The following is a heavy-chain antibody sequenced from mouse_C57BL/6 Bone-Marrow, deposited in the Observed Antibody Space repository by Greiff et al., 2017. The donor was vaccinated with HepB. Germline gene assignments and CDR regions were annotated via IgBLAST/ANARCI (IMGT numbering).Heavy chain of an antibody. CDR3: ARGVYYGSSGGDYFDY. D-gene: IGHD1-1*01. J-gene: IGHJ2*01. Sequence: EVHLVESGPELVKPGDSVKISCKASGYSFTGYFMNWVMQSHGKSLEWIGRINPYNGDTFYNQKFKGKATLTVDKSSSTAHMELRSLTSEDSAVYYCARGVYYGSSGGDYFDYWGQGTTLTVSS. V-gene: IGHV1-20*01. CDR2: INPYNGDT. CDR1: GYSFTGYF.